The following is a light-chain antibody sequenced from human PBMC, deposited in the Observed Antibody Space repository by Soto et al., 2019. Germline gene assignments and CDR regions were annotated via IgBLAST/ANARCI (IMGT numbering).Light chain of an antibody. V-gene: IGKV2-28*01. CDR2: MGS. Sequence: DLVMTQSPLSLPVTPGVPASISCRSSQSLLHTDGNNYLDWFLQKPGQSPQLLIYMGSIRASGVPNRFSGIGSGTDITLKICRVEAEDVGSYYCMQSLQTPLTFGQGTRLEIK. CDR1: QSLLHTDGNNY. CDR3: MQSLQTPLT. J-gene: IGKJ5*01.